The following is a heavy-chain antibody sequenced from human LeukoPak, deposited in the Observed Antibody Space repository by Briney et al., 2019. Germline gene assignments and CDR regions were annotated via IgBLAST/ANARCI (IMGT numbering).Heavy chain of an antibody. D-gene: IGHD3-10*02. CDR1: GFTFSRYG. CDR3: ARGLGSSNYDVGNL. V-gene: IGHV3-21*01. Sequence: GGSLRLSCAASGFTFSRYGMLWVRQAPGKGLEWVSAISGSSVYIYYADSVKGRFTISRDNAKNSLFLQMNSLRAEDTAVYYCARGLGSSNYDVGNLWGQGTLVTVSS. J-gene: IGHJ5*02. CDR2: ISGSSVYI.